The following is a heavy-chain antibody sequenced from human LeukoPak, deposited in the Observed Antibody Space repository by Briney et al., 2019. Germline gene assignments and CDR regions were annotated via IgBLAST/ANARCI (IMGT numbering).Heavy chain of an antibody. Sequence: GGSLRLSCVASGLPIADFAMHWVRQAPGKGLEWVSLISGDGVSTFYADPVKGRFSISRDNSKNSLYLEMNSLRTEDAAMYYCAKESGKFDYWGQGTLVAVSS. CDR2: ISGDGVST. V-gene: IGHV3-43*02. CDR1: GLPIADFA. CDR3: AKESGKFDY. J-gene: IGHJ4*02.